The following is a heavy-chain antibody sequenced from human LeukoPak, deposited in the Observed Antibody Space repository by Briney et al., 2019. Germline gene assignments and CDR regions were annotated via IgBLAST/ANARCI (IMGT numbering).Heavy chain of an antibody. CDR3: ARARWSSTGWFLGY. CDR2: VNPQGSGT. CDR1: GFTFSSYW. V-gene: IGHV3-74*01. D-gene: IGHD6-19*01. Sequence: GESLRLSCAASGFTFSSYWMHWVRQAPGKGLVWVSRVNPQGSGTSYTDSVKGRFTISRDNAKDALHLRMDNLRVEDTAVYYCARARWSSTGWFLGYWGQGTLVTFSS. J-gene: IGHJ4*02.